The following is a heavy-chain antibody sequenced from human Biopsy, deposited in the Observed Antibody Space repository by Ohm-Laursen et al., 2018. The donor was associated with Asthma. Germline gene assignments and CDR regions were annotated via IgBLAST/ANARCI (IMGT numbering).Heavy chain of an antibody. CDR3: ARDKEYYYDSSGYYHHGGAYDI. J-gene: IGHJ3*02. CDR2: IFDSGST. V-gene: IGHV4-61*01. D-gene: IGHD3-22*01. CDR1: GASASSASDY. Sequence: TLPLTCTVSGASASSASDYWSWIRQPPGKGLEWIGYIFDSGSTNYNPSLLGRVTISVDTSKNQFSLILYSVTPADTAVYYCARDKEYYYDSSGYYHHGGAYDIWGQGTMVNVSS.